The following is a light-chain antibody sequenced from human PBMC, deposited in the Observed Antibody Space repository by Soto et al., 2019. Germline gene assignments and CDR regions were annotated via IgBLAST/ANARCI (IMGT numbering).Light chain of an antibody. J-gene: IGKJ4*01. Sequence: EIVMTQSPATLSVSPGERATLSCRTSESVRDNLAWYQEKPGQAPRLLIYGESTRATGIPARFSGSGSGTEFTLNISSVQSEDFAVYYCQHYDNWSLTFGGGTKVEIK. CDR2: GES. CDR1: ESVRDN. V-gene: IGKV3-15*01. CDR3: QHYDNWSLT.